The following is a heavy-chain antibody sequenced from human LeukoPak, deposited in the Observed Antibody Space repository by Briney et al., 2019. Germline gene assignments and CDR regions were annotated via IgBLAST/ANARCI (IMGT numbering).Heavy chain of an antibody. J-gene: IGHJ6*02. CDR3: ATPGGILWFGDQDGMDV. CDR2: TNPNSGGT. Sequence: GASVKVSCKASGYIFTDYHIHWVRQAPGQGLEWMGRTNPNSGGTTYAQKFQDRVTMTRDTSINTAYMELSRLNSDDTAIYYCATPGGILWFGDQDGMDVWGHGTTVAVSS. V-gene: IGHV1-2*06. D-gene: IGHD3-10*01. CDR1: GYIFTDYH.